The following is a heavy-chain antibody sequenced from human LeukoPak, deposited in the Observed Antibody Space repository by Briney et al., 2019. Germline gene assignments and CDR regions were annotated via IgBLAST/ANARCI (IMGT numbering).Heavy chain of an antibody. V-gene: IGHV3-66*01. D-gene: IGHD6-19*01. Sequence: PGGSLRLSCAASGFTVSSNYMSWVRQAPGKGLERVSVIYSGGSTYYADSVKGRFTISRDNSKNTLYLQMNSLRAEDTAVYYCAREPGIAVAGTSNYYYGMDVWGQGTTVTVSS. CDR3: AREPGIAVAGTSNYYYGMDV. J-gene: IGHJ6*02. CDR1: GFTVSSNY. CDR2: IYSGGST.